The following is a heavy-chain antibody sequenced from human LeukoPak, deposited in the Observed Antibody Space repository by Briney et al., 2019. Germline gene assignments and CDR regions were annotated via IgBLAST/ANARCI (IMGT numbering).Heavy chain of an antibody. CDR2: ISSSSSYI. V-gene: IGHV3-21*01. CDR1: GFTVSSNY. Sequence: PGGSLRLSCAASGFTVSSNYMSWVRQAPGKGLEWVSSISSSSSYIYYADSVKGRFTISRDNAKNSLSLHMNSLRAEDTAVYYCAREVMGRRAFDIWGQGTMVTVSS. D-gene: IGHD2-8*01. CDR3: AREVMGRRAFDI. J-gene: IGHJ3*02.